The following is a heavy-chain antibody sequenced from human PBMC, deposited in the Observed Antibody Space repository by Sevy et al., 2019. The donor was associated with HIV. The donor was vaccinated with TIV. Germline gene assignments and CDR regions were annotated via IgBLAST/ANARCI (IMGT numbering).Heavy chain of an antibody. D-gene: IGHD3-22*01. Sequence: GGSLRLSCAASGFTFSSYGMHWVRQAPGKGLEWVAVIWYDGSNKYYADSVKGRFTISKDNSKNTLYLQMNSLRAEDTVVYYCAMNYYDSSGSSFFFDYWGQGTLVTVSS. J-gene: IGHJ4*02. CDR3: AMNYYDSSGSSFFFDY. V-gene: IGHV3-33*01. CDR1: GFTFSSYG. CDR2: IWYDGSNK.